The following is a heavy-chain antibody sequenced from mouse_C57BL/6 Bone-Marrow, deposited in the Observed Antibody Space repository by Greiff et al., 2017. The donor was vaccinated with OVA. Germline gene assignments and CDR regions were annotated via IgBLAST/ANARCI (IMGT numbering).Heavy chain of an antibody. CDR1: GYTFTSYW. Sequence: QVQLQQPGAELVKPGASVTMSCKASGYTFTSYWITWVKQRPGQGLEWIGDIYPGSGSTNYNEKFKSKATLTVDTSSSTAYMQLSSLTSEDSAVYYCARPFYGSSYEDFDYWGQGTTLTVSS. D-gene: IGHD1-1*01. CDR3: ARPFYGSSYEDFDY. V-gene: IGHV1-55*01. CDR2: IYPGSGST. J-gene: IGHJ2*01.